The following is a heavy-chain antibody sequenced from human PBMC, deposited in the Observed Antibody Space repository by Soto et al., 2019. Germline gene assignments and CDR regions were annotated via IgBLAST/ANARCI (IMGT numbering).Heavy chain of an antibody. V-gene: IGHV3-48*01. D-gene: IGHD2-15*01. CDR3: ARDYGRGGSPYYFDY. Sequence: EVQLVESGGGLVQPGGSLRLSCAASGFMFSSYSMNWVRQAPGKGLEWVSFVSSSSSTKYYTDSVKGRFTISRDNAKNSLSLQMNSLRAEDTAVYYCARDYGRGGSPYYFDYWGQGTLVTVSS. CDR2: VSSSSSTK. CDR1: GFMFSSYS. J-gene: IGHJ4*02.